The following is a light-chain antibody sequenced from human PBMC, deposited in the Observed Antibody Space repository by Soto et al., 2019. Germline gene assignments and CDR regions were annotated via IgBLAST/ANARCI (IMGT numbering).Light chain of an antibody. CDR1: QNFGNNF. CDR3: QEYGSSPLT. CDR2: ATS. Sequence: VLTMSAGAVSLYKGEKASLSCGASQNFGNNFLAWYQQKPGQAPRLLIYATSSRATGIPDRFSGSGSGTDFTLTISSLGPEDVAGYYCQEYGSSPLTFGGGTMVDI. V-gene: IGKV3-20*01. J-gene: IGKJ4*01.